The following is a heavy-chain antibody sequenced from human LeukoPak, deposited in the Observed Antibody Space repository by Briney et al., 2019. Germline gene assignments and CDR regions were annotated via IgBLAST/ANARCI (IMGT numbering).Heavy chain of an antibody. CDR1: GYTFNLYG. Sequence: RASVKVSCKASGYTFNLYGVNWVRQAPGQGLEWMGWISGFNGHTKYAQNLQDRVTMTTDTSTSTAYMELRSLRSDDTAVYYCARAWLRRKFYHYMDVWGKGTTVTVSS. D-gene: IGHD5-12*01. V-gene: IGHV1-18*01. CDR3: ARAWLRRKFYHYMDV. CDR2: ISGFNGHT. J-gene: IGHJ6*03.